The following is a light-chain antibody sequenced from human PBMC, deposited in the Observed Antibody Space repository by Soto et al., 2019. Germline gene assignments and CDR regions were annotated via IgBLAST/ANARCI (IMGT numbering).Light chain of an antibody. Sequence: DFQMTQSPSTLSASAGDRVTITCRASQSINHWLAWYQQKPGKAPKLLIYDASSLVSGVPSRFSGSGSGTEFTLTISSLQPDDSATYYCQQYNGYFGQGTKLEIK. CDR3: QQYNGY. CDR2: DAS. J-gene: IGKJ2*01. V-gene: IGKV1-5*01. CDR1: QSINHW.